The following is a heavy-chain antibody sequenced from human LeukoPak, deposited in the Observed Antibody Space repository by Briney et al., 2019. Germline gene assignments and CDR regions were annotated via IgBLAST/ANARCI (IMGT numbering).Heavy chain of an antibody. CDR2: ISSSGSTI. V-gene: IGHV3-48*03. CDR1: RFTFSSYE. J-gene: IGHJ5*02. D-gene: IGHD3-22*01. CDR3: ARGYYYDSSGYT. Sequence: GGSLRLSCAASRFTFSSYEMNWVRRAPGKGLEWVSYISSSGSTIYYADSVKGRFTISRDNAKNSLYLQMNSLRAEDTAGFSCARGYYYDSSGYTWGQGTLVTVSS.